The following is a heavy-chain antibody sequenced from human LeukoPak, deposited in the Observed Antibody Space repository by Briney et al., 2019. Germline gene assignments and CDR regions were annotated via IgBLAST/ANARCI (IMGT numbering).Heavy chain of an antibody. CDR3: ARGVRYRSEPGLVAAPFYYYYYYYMDV. V-gene: IGHV1-3*03. Sequence: ASVKVSCKASGYTFTSYAMHWVRQAPGQRLEWMGWINAGNGNTKYSQEFQGRVTIARDTSASTAYMELSSLRSEDMAVYYCARGVRYRSEPGLVAAPFYYYYYYYMDVWGKGTTVTVSS. J-gene: IGHJ6*03. CDR2: INAGNGNT. D-gene: IGHD2-15*01. CDR1: GYTFTSYA.